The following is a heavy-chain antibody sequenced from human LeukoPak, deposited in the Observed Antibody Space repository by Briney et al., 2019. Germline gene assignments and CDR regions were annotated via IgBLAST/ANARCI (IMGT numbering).Heavy chain of an antibody. J-gene: IGHJ3*02. D-gene: IGHD3-22*01. Sequence: PSETLSLTCTVSGDSISSGDYYWSWIRQPAGKGLEWIGRISSSGSTNYNPSLKSRVTISVDTSKNQFSLKLSSVTAADTAVYYCARENTYYYDLYAFDIWGQGTMVTVSS. CDR2: ISSSGST. CDR1: GDSISSGDYY. V-gene: IGHV4-61*02. CDR3: ARENTYYYDLYAFDI.